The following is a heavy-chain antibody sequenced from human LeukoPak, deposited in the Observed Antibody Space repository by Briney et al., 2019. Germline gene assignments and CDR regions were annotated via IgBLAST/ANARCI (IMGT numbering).Heavy chain of an antibody. V-gene: IGHV4-34*12. J-gene: IGHJ4*02. CDR1: GQSLSGYY. CDR2: IFNRGRT. CDR3: AFGGAYSFDY. Sequence: PSETLSLTCAVYGQSLSGYYCNWIRQPPGKGLEWIGEIFNRGRTNYNPSPKSRVTISVDTSKNQISLKLNSVTAADAAVYYCAFGGAYSFDYWGQGTLVAVSS. D-gene: IGHD2-15*01.